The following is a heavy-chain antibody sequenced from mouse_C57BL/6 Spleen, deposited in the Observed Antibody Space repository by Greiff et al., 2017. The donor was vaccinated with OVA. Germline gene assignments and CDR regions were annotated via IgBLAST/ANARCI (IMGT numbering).Heavy chain of an antibody. J-gene: IGHJ3*01. D-gene: IGHD2-5*01. V-gene: IGHV5-4*03. CDR2: ISDGGSYT. CDR3: ARAYYSNYGTWFAY. CDR1: GFTFSSYA. Sequence: EVMLVESGGGLVKPGGSLKLSCAASGFTFSSYAMSWVRQTPEKRLEWVATISDGGSYTYYPDNVKGRFTISRDNAKNNLYLQMSHLKSEDTAMYYCARAYYSNYGTWFAYWGQGTLVTVSA.